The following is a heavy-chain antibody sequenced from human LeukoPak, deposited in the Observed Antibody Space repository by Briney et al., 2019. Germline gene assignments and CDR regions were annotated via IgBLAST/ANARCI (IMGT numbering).Heavy chain of an antibody. J-gene: IGHJ4*02. CDR2: ISYDGSNK. D-gene: IGHD3-22*01. Sequence: GGSLRLSCASSGFTFSDYALHWVRQAPGKGLEWVAVISYDGSNKYYADSVKGRFTISRDNSRNTLYLQMNSLRAEDTAVYYCARESYGYYDSSGYYFDYWGQGTLVTVSS. V-gene: IGHV3-30-3*01. CDR1: GFTFSDYA. CDR3: ARESYGYYDSSGYYFDY.